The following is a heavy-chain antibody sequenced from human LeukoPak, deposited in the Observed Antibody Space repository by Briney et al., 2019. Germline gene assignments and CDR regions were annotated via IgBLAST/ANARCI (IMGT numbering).Heavy chain of an antibody. CDR1: GHTFTGYY. V-gene: IGHV1-2*02. D-gene: IGHD6-19*01. CDR2: INANSGGT. J-gene: IGHJ4*02. Sequence: ASVRVSCKASGHTFTGYYMHWVRQAPGQGLEWMGWINANSGGTNYAQKFQGRVTMTRDTSISTAYMELSRLRSDDTAVYYCARSSGWYRKSNDYWGQGTLVTVSS. CDR3: ARSSGWYRKSNDY.